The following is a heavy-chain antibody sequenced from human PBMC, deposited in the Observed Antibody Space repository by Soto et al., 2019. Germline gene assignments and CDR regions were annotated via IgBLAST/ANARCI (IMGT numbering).Heavy chain of an antibody. Sequence: VGSLRLSCAASGFTFSSYEMNWVRQAPGKGLEWVSYISSSGSTIYYADSVKGRFTISRDNAKNSLYLQMNSLRAEDTAVYYCARVPIGWLQPSVRDAFDIWGQGTMVTVSS. CDR1: GFTFSSYE. J-gene: IGHJ3*02. CDR2: ISSSGSTI. D-gene: IGHD5-18*01. CDR3: ARVPIGWLQPSVRDAFDI. V-gene: IGHV3-48*03.